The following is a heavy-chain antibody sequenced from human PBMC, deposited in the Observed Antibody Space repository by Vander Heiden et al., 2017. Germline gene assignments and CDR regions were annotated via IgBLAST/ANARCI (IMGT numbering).Heavy chain of an antibody. CDR3: ARGNYGMDV. CDR1: GFTFSHYS. V-gene: IGHV3-74*01. Sequence: ELQLLESGGGLVQPGGSRRLSCAGSGFTFSHYSIHWMRQAPGKGLVWVSNINSDGSITNYADTVKGRFTIARDNAKSTVYLQMNNLRAEDTAVYYCARGNYGMDVWGQGTTVTVS. CDR2: INSDGSIT. J-gene: IGHJ6*02.